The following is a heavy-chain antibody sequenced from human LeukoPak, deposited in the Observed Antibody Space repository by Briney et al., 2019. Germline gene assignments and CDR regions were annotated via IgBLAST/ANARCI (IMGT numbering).Heavy chain of an antibody. J-gene: IGHJ4*02. CDR1: GYTFTGYY. CDR2: INPNSGGT. D-gene: IGHD6-19*01. V-gene: IGHV1-2*02. CDR3: ARADIAVSDSFDY. Sequence: ASVKVSCKASGYTFTGYYMHWVRQAPGQGLEWMGWINPNSGGTNYAQKFQGRVAMTRDTSISTAYMELSRLRSDDTAVYYCARADIAVSDSFDYWGQGTLVTVSS.